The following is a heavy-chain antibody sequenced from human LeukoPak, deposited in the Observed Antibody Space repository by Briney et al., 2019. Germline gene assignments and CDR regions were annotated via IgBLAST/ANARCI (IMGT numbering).Heavy chain of an antibody. CDR2: VYYSGIT. J-gene: IGHJ4*02. CDR3: TRRAWGLHYFDY. D-gene: IGHD2-21*01. V-gene: IGHV4-39*01. CDR1: GGSISSNSYY. Sequence: SETLSLTCTVSGGSISSNSYYWGWIRQPPGKGLEWIGIVYYSGITYYNPSLKSRVTISGDTSKNQFPLTLSSVTAADTAVYYCTRRAWGLHYFDYWGQGTLVTVSS.